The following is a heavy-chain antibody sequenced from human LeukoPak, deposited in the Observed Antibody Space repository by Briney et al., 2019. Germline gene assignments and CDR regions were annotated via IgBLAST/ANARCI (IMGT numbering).Heavy chain of an antibody. CDR1: GGSFSGYY. Sequence: SETLSLTCAVYGGSFSGYYWGWIRQPPGKGLEWIGSIYHSGSTYYNPSLKSRVTISVDTSKNQFSLKLGSVTAADTAVYYCARISRWFGEGDYWGQGTLVTVSS. D-gene: IGHD3-10*01. V-gene: IGHV4-34*01. CDR3: ARISRWFGEGDY. J-gene: IGHJ4*02. CDR2: IYHSGST.